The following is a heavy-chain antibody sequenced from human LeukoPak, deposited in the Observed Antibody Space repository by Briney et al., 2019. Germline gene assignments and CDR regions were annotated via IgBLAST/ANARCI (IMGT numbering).Heavy chain of an antibody. V-gene: IGHV3-30*03. Sequence: RTGRSLRLSCAASGFTFSSYGMHWVRQAPGKGLAWVAVISYDGSNKYYADSVKGRFTISRDNSKNTLYLQMNSLRAEDTAVYYCASTCSGGSCYYYYYYMDVWGKGTTVTVSS. J-gene: IGHJ6*03. CDR1: GFTFSSYG. D-gene: IGHD2-15*01. CDR2: ISYDGSNK. CDR3: ASTCSGGSCYYYYYYMDV.